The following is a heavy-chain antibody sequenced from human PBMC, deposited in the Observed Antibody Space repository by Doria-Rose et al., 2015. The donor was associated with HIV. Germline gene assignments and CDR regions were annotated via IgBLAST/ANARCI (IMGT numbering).Heavy chain of an antibody. J-gene: IGHJ4*02. D-gene: IGHD6-13*01. CDR1: GVSLSSPGMG. CDR3: ARIKSSRWYRKYYFDF. Sequence: QVTLKESGPVLVKPTETLTLTCTVSGVSLSSPGMGVSWIRQPPGKALEWLANVVSDDGRSYKTALKSRLTISRGTSKSQVVLTMTDMDPVDTATYYCARIKSSRWYRKYYFDFWGQGTLVIVSA. V-gene: IGHV2-26*01. CDR2: VVSDDGR.